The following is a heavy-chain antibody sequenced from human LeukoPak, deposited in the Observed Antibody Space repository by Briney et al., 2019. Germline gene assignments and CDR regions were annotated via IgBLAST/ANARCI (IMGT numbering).Heavy chain of an antibody. D-gene: IGHD3-22*01. Sequence: PSETLSLTCAVYGGSFSGYYWSWIRQPPGKGLEWIGEINHSGSTNYNPSLKSRVTISVDTSKNQFSLKLSSVTAADTAVYYCARASLSDYYDSSGYYGDCYFDYWGQGTLVTVSS. CDR1: GGSFSGYY. J-gene: IGHJ4*02. CDR3: ARASLSDYYDSSGYYGDCYFDY. V-gene: IGHV4-34*01. CDR2: INHSGST.